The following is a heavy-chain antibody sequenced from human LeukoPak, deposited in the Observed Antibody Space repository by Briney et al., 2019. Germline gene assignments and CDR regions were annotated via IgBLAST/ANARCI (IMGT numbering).Heavy chain of an antibody. CDR2: IYSSGST. V-gene: IGHV4-4*08. Sequence: PSETLSLTCTVSGGSMNNYYWNWIRQPAGKGLEWIGHIYSSGSTNYNPSLKSRVTISVDTSKNQFSLKLSSVTAADTAVYYCARQLGYCSSTSCYADKVDYWGQGTLVTVSS. CDR1: GGSMNNYY. D-gene: IGHD2-2*01. CDR3: ARQLGYCSSTSCYADKVDY. J-gene: IGHJ4*02.